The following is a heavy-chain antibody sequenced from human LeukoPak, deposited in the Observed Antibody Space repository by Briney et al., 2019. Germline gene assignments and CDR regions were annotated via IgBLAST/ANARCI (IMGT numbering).Heavy chain of an antibody. V-gene: IGHV4-39*01. Sequence: SETLSLTCTVSGGSINSTNHYWGWIRQPPGKGLEWIGTMYYSGSTYYNPSLKSRVTISVDTSKNQFSLRLSSVTAADTAIYYCARQVTSSRRTPFDYWGQGTLVTVSS. J-gene: IGHJ4*02. CDR2: MYYSGST. D-gene: IGHD6-13*01. CDR1: GGSINSTNHY. CDR3: ARQVTSSRRTPFDY.